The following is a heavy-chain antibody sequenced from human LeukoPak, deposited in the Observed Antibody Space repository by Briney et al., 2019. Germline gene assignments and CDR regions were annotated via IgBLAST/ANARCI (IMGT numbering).Heavy chain of an antibody. CDR1: GGTFSSYA. D-gene: IGHD2-2*01. J-gene: IGHJ4*02. V-gene: IGHV1-69*13. Sequence: SVKVSCKASGGTFSSYAISWVRQAPGQGLEWMGGIIPIFGTANYAQKFQGRVTITADESTSTAYMELSSLRSEDTAVYYCARAPSWGGRFDYWGQRTLVTVSS. CDR2: IIPIFGTA. CDR3: ARAPSWGGRFDY.